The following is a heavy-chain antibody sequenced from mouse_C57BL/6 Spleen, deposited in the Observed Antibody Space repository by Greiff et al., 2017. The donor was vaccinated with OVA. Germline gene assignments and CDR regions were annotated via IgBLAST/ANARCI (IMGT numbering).Heavy chain of an antibody. CDR2: ISSGSSTI. V-gene: IGHV5-17*01. CDR3: ARMHYGSSYDGRAMDY. CDR1: GFTFSDYG. D-gene: IGHD1-1*01. J-gene: IGHJ4*01. Sequence: EVQRVESGGGLVKPGGSLKLSCAASGFTFSDYGMHWVRQAPEKGLEWVAYISSGSSTIYYADTVKGRFTISRDNAKNTLCLQMTSLRSEDTAMYYCARMHYGSSYDGRAMDYWGQGTSVTVSS.